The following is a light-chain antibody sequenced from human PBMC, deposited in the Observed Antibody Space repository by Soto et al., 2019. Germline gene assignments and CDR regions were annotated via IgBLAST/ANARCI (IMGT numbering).Light chain of an antibody. CDR2: DVI. J-gene: IGLJ1*01. V-gene: IGLV2-14*03. CDR3: SSYTSTSTYV. CDR1: SSDIGNYNY. Sequence: QSVLTQPDSVSGSPGQSVAISCTAASSDIGNYNYVSWYQQRPVKVPKLIIHDVIDRPSGVSDRFSGSKSGNTASLTISGLQAEAEADYYCSSYTSTSTYVFGTGTKVTVL.